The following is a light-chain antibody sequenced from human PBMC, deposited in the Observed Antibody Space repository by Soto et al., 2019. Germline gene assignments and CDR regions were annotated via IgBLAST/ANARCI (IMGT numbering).Light chain of an antibody. Sequence: DIQMTQSPSSLSASVGDRVTIACQATQDIHSFLAWYQQKPGKAPKVLIFDASNLERGVPSRFSGSGSGTDFTFTISSLQPEDIATYFCQQYDSLPLTFGGGTKVEV. CDR3: QQYDSLPLT. CDR1: QDIHSF. V-gene: IGKV1-33*01. J-gene: IGKJ4*01. CDR2: DAS.